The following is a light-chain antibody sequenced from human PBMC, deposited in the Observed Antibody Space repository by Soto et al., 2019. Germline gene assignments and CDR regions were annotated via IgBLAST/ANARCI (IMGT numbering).Light chain of an antibody. J-gene: IGKJ1*01. CDR1: QSVTNRY. CDR3: HQYGSSPGT. Sequence: DIVLTQSPGPPSLSPGGRAPLSCRASQSVTNRYLAWYQQKPGQAPRLLFFGASIRDTGIPDRFSGSGSGTDFALTINRLEPEDSAVYYCHQYGSSPGTFGPGTKVDIK. CDR2: GAS. V-gene: IGKV3-20*01.